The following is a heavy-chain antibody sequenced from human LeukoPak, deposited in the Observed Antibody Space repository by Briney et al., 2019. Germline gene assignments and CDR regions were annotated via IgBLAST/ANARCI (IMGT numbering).Heavy chain of an antibody. CDR1: GYTFTGYY. D-gene: IGHD2-2*01. V-gene: IGHV1-2*02. J-gene: IGHJ4*02. CDR2: INPNSGGT. Sequence: ASVKVSCKTSGYTFTGYYMHWVRQAPGQGLEWMGWINPNSGGTNYAQKFQGRVTMTRDTSISTAYMELSRLRSDDTAVYYCARSAKLNCSSTSCSPFDHWAQGPLVTVSS. CDR3: ARSAKLNCSSTSCSPFDH.